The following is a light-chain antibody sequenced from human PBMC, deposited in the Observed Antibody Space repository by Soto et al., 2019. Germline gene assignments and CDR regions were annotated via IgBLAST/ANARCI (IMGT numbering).Light chain of an antibody. CDR2: GAS. CDR3: QQYNDWPIT. CDR1: QSVTSD. Sequence: EMVLTRSPGTRSWSPVERATLSCMASQSVTSDYLAWYQQKPGQAPRLLIYGASTRATGIPARFSGSGSGTEFSLTVSSLQSEDFAVYYCQQYNDWPITFGQGTRLEIK. V-gene: IGKV3-15*01. J-gene: IGKJ5*01.